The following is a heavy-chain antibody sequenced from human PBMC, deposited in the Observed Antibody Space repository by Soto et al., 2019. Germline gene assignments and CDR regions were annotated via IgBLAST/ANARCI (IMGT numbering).Heavy chain of an antibody. CDR1: GDSVSSNSAA. J-gene: IGHJ4*02. Sequence: SQTLSLTCAISGDSVSSNSAAWNWIRQSPSRGLEWPGRTYYRSKWYNDYAVSVKSRITINLDTSKNQFSLHLNSVTPEDTAVYYCTRDRVAADHFDYWGQGTLVTVSS. CDR3: TRDRVAADHFDY. CDR2: TYYRSKWYN. V-gene: IGHV6-1*01. D-gene: IGHD6-13*01.